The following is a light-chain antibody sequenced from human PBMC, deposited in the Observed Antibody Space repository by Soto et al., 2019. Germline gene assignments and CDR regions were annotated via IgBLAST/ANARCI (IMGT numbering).Light chain of an antibody. CDR2: AAS. Sequence: DIQLTQSPSFLSASVGDRVTITCRASQGVTSYLAWYQQIPGEAPKLLVYAASTLQSGVPSRFSDSGSGTEFTLTISSLQPEDFGTYYCQQLNSYPRTFGQGTKVEIK. J-gene: IGKJ1*01. CDR3: QQLNSYPRT. CDR1: QGVTSY. V-gene: IGKV1-9*01.